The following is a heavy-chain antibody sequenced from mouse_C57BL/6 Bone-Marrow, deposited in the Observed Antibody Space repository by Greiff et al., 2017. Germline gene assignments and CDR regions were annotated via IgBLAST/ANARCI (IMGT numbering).Heavy chain of an antibody. Sequence: EVKLVESGGGLVKPGGSLKLSCAASGFTFSSYNMSWVRQTPAKRLQWVAAISGGGGNTYYPDSVKGRFTFSRYNDKNMLYQQLSRLRSEDTSVYYCSRQVTTVLATNYFEVWGTGTTVTVSS. J-gene: IGHJ1*03. CDR1: GFTFSSYN. CDR2: ISGGGGNT. D-gene: IGHD1-1*01. CDR3: SRQVTTVLATNYFEV. V-gene: IGHV5-9*04.